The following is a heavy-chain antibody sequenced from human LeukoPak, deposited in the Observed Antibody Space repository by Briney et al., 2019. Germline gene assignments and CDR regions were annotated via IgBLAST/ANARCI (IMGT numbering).Heavy chain of an antibody. J-gene: IGHJ4*02. CDR3: ARSPKGIDY. CDR2: IYHSGST. Sequence: PSETLSLTCTISGGSVSDYYWSWIRQPPGKGLEWIGSIYHSGSTYYNPSLKSRVTISVDTSKNQFSLKLSSVTAADTAVYYCARSPKGIDYWGQGTLVTVSS. V-gene: IGHV4-38-2*02. CDR1: GGSVSDYY. D-gene: IGHD3-10*01.